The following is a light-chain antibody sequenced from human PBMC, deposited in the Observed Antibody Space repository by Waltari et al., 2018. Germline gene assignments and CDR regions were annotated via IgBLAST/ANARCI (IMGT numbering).Light chain of an antibody. CDR1: SNNIGDSRY. CDR3: CSYAVGTYTWF. J-gene: IGLJ2*01. Sequence: QSALTQPRSLSGSPGQSVTISCTGTSNNIGDSRYVSWYQQAPGKAPPVVIHGVNRRPSGVPDRFTDSKSGNTASLTISGLQAEDEGDYYCCSYAVGTYTWFFGGGTKLTVL. CDR2: GVN. V-gene: IGLV2-11*01.